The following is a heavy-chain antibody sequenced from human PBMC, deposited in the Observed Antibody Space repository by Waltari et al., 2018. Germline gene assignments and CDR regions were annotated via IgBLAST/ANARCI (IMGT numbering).Heavy chain of an antibody. CDR3: ARQGGYINVWWEDYWYFDH. Sequence: QVHLQVSGPGLVTPSETLSLTCAVSDYSISSGFYWGWIRQPPGKGLEWIGSINNSGSTFYTPSLKSRVTISVDTALNHFSLKLNSGTATDTAVYYCARQGGYINVWWEDYWYFDHWGRGTLVTVSS. J-gene: IGHJ2*01. V-gene: IGHV4-38-2*01. D-gene: IGHD1-26*01. CDR2: INNSGST. CDR1: DYSISSGFY.